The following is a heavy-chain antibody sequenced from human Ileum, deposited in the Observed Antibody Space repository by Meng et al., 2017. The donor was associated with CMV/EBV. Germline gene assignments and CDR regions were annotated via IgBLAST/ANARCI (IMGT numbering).Heavy chain of an antibody. CDR3: VRDPPQWEVPIDY. CDR2: IKQDGSET. CDR1: RFIFSNYE. Sequence: GESLKISCAASRFIFSNYEMNWVRQAPGKGLEWVANIKQDGSETYYVDSVKGRFAISRDNTKHSISLQMSSLSGDDTAVYYCVRDPPQWEVPIDYWGQGVQVTVSS. V-gene: IGHV3-7*01. D-gene: IGHD1-26*01. J-gene: IGHJ4*02.